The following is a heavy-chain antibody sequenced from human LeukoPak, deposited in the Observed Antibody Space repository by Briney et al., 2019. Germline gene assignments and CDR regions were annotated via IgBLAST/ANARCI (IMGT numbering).Heavy chain of an antibody. CDR1: GXTFSSYA. D-gene: IGHD6-19*01. CDR3: AKGWLYYFDY. Sequence: PGGSLRLSCAASGXTFSSYAVSWVRQAPRKGLEWVSAISGSGGSTYYADSVKGRFTISRDNSKNTLYLQMNSLRAEDTAVYYCAKGWLYYFDYWGQGTLVTVSS. CDR2: ISGSGGST. J-gene: IGHJ4*02. V-gene: IGHV3-23*01.